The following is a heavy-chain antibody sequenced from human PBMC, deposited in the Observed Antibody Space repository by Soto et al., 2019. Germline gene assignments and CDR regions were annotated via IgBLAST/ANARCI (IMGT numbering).Heavy chain of an antibody. Sequence: VQLLESGGAFVQPGGSLRLSCAASGFSINNYAVSWVRQAPGKGLEWLSTFSAGGRAYYADSVRGRFSGARYRSQSTVDLDSSVLRPEDSSVYYCAKESMPEHYGDSLFDYRGQGSRVTVSS. CDR1: GFSINNYA. D-gene: IGHD4-17*01. J-gene: IGHJ4*02. CDR2: FSAGGRA. V-gene: IGHV3-23*01. CDR3: AKESMPEHYGDSLFDY.